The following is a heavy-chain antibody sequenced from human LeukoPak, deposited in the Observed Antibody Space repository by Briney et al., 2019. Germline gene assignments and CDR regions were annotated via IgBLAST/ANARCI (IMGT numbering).Heavy chain of an antibody. V-gene: IGHV4-61*02. CDR3: ARVHTPMVGHAFDI. D-gene: IGHD5-18*01. Sequence: SETLSLTCTVSGGSISSSSYYWNWIRQPAGKGLEWIGRIYTSGSTNYNPSLKSRVTMSVDTSNDQFSLKLNSVTAADTAVYYCARVHTPMVGHAFDIWGQGTMVTVSS. J-gene: IGHJ3*02. CDR1: GGSISSSSYY. CDR2: IYTSGST.